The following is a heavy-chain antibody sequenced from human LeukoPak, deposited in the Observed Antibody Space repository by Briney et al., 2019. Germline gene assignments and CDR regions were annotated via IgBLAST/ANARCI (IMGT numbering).Heavy chain of an antibody. J-gene: IGHJ4*02. CDR2: ISGSGGST. CDR1: GFTFSSYA. D-gene: IGHD3-10*01. V-gene: IGHV3-23*01. Sequence: GGSLRLSCAASGFTFSSYAMSWVRQAPGKGLEWVSAISGSGGSTYYADSVEGRFTISRDNSKNTLYLQMNSLRAEDTAVYYCAKAMLWFGEFMYYFDYWGQGTLVTVSS. CDR3: AKAMLWFGEFMYYFDY.